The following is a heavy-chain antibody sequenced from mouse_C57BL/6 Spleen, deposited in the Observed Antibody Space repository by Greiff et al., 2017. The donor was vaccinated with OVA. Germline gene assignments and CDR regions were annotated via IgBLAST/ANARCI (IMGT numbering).Heavy chain of an antibody. CDR3: ARWGYSGSSYENY. CDR1: GYAFSSSW. Sequence: VQLQQSGPELVKPGASVKISCKASGYAFSSSWMNWVKQRPGKGLEWIGRIYPGDGDTNYNGKFKGKATLTADKSSSTAYMQLSSLTSEDSAVYFCARWGYSGSSYENYWGQGTTLTVSS. J-gene: IGHJ2*01. CDR2: IYPGDGDT. D-gene: IGHD1-1*01. V-gene: IGHV1-82*01.